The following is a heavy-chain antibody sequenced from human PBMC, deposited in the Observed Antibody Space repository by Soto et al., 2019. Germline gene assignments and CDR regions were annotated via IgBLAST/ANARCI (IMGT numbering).Heavy chain of an antibody. D-gene: IGHD3-10*01. CDR3: ARDPRSAYYYYYYGMDV. CDR1: GFTFISYA. Sequence: GGSLRLSCAASGFTFISYAMHWVRQAPGKGLEWVAVISYDGSNKYYADSVKGRFTISRDNSKNTLYLQMNSLRAEDTAVYYCARDPRSAYYYYYYGMDVWGQGTTVTVSS. J-gene: IGHJ6*02. V-gene: IGHV3-30-3*01. CDR2: ISYDGSNK.